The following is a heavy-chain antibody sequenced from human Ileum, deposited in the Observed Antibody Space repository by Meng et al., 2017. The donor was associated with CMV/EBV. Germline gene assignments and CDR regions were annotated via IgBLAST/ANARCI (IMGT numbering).Heavy chain of an antibody. CDR2: TYYTSNWHN. Sequence: DSVSSTRVACNWIRPSPSRGLEWLGKTYYTSNWHNDHAVSLKSRIPINPDTSKNQFSLQLTSVTPEDTAVYYCARSRAGATKGGFDYWGQGTLVTVSS. CDR1: DSVSSTRVA. J-gene: IGHJ4*02. D-gene: IGHD1-26*01. CDR3: ARSRAGATKGGFDY. V-gene: IGHV6-1*01.